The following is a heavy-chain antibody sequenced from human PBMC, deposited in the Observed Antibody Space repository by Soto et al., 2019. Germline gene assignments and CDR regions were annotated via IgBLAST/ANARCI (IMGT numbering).Heavy chain of an antibody. V-gene: IGHV1-69*17. J-gene: IGHJ6*02. CDR2: IIPVFGIA. CDR1: GGTFSSYA. CDR3: ARGKSYYGSGRGIYDYYSLDV. Sequence: QVQLVQSGAEVKKPGSSVRVSCKSSGGTFSSYAVSWVRQAPGQGLEWMGGIIPVFGIATYAQEFQGRVNITADKSTHTAYMDLSSLRSDDTAVFYCARGKSYYGSGRGIYDYYSLDVWGQGTTVTVSS. D-gene: IGHD3-10*01.